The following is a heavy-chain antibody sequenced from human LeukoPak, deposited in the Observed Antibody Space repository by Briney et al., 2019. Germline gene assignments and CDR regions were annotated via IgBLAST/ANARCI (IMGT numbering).Heavy chain of an antibody. J-gene: IGHJ5*02. CDR3: ARRLTQYDCFDP. D-gene: IGHD2-2*01. V-gene: IGHV6-1*01. CDR2: TYYRSTWYN. CDR1: GDSVSSNSVT. Sequence: SQTLSLSCAISGDSVSSNSVTWNWIRQSPSRGLEWLGRTYYRSTWYNDYAVSVRGRITVNPDTSKNQFSLHLNSVTPEDTAVYYCARRLTQYDCFDPWGQGILVTVSS.